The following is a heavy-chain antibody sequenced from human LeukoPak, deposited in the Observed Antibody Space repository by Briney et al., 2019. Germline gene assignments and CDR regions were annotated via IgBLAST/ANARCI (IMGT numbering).Heavy chain of an antibody. CDR1: GYTFISYD. Sequence: ASVKVSCKASGYTFISYDINWVRQATGQGLEWMGWMYPNSGNTGYAPKFQGRVTITRNTSISTAYMELSSLRSEDTAVYYCARKGPANYYYYYMDVWAKGPRSPSP. J-gene: IGHJ6*03. V-gene: IGHV1-8*01. CDR3: ARKGPANYYYYYMDV. D-gene: IGHD2-2*01. CDR2: MYPNSGNT.